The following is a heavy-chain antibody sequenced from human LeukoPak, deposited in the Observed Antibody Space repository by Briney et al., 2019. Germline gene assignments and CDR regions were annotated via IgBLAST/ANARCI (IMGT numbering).Heavy chain of an antibody. CDR3: AKGSLVVVTALDY. J-gene: IGHJ4*02. D-gene: IGHD2-21*02. V-gene: IGHV3-33*06. CDR2: IWYDGSNK. CDR1: GFTFSSYG. Sequence: GGSLRLSCAASGFTFSSYGMHWVRQAPGKGLEWVAVIWYDGSNKYYADSVKGRFTISRDNSKNTLYLQMNSLRAEDTAVYYCAKGSLVVVTALDYWGQGTLVTVSS.